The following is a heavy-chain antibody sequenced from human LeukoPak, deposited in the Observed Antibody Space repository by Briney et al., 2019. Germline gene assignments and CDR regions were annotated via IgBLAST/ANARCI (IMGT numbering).Heavy chain of an antibody. CDR2: IYYSGST. D-gene: IGHD6-13*01. Sequence: SETLSLTCTVSGGSISSGGYYWSWIRRHPGKGLEWIGYIYYSGSTYYNPSLKSRVTISVDTFKNQFSLKLSSVTAADTAVYYCARSIAAAYNWFDPWGQGTLVTVSS. CDR3: ARSIAAAYNWFDP. V-gene: IGHV4-31*03. CDR1: GGSISSGGYY. J-gene: IGHJ5*02.